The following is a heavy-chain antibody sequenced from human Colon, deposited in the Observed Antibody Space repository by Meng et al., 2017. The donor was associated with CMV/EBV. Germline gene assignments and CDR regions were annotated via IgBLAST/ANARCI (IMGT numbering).Heavy chain of an antibody. CDR2: ISISGSFK. Sequence: GESLKISCAASGFNFSSHGMNWVRRAPGKGLEWVSSISISGSFKNYAGAVRGRFTISRDHAKNSLFLQMNSLRVEDMGVYYCARDSGVYPELDYYYYGMDVWGQGTTVTVSS. CDR1: GFNFSSHG. V-gene: IGHV3-21*01. D-gene: IGHD5/OR15-5a*01. J-gene: IGHJ6*02. CDR3: ARDSGVYPELDYYYYGMDV.